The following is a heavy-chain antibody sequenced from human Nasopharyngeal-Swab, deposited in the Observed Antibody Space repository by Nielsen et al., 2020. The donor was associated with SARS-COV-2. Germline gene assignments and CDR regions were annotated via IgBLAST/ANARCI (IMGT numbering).Heavy chain of an antibody. CDR1: GGSFSTYY. V-gene: IGHV4-34*01. CDR2: ISHRGST. Sequence: SETLSLTCAVYGGSFSTYYWTWIRQSPGKGLEWIGEISHRGSTNYNPSLKNRVTMSVDTSKNRFSLKLNSVTAADTAVYYCARGGGSSSEYFDSWSQGTLVTVSS. J-gene: IGHJ4*02. D-gene: IGHD6-6*01. CDR3: ARGGGSSSEYFDS.